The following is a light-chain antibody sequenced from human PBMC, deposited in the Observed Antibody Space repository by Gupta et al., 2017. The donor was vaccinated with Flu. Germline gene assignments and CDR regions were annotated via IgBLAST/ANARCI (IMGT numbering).Light chain of an antibody. CDR2: DVS. V-gene: IGLV2-11*03. J-gene: IGLJ1*01. Sequence: SITSSGTRPNIDGGGFDSDHQYQQHPGKPPNLMINDVSTWPPEGPAGFSGSKSGYAASLTISGHEADDEADSYCGACAGGYYVFGTGTKVTVL. CDR1: NIDGGGFDS. CDR3: GACAGGYYV.